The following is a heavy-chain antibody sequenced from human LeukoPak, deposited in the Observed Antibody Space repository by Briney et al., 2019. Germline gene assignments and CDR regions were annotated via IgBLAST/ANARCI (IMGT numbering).Heavy chain of an antibody. CDR1: GGSISSHH. D-gene: IGHD3-10*01. V-gene: IGHV4-59*11. CDR2: IYNSGST. Sequence: SETLSLTCIVSGGSISSHHWSWIRQPPGKGLEWIGYIYNSGSTNYNPSLKSRVTISVDTSKNQFSLKLTSVTAADTAVYYCARVEEGYGSGRRENYYYYYMDVWGKGTTVTISS. CDR3: ARVEEGYGSGRRENYYYYYMDV. J-gene: IGHJ6*03.